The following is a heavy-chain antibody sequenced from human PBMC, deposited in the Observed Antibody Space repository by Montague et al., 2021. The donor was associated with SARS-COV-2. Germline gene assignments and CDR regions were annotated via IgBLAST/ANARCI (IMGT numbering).Heavy chain of an antibody. CDR1: GGSISGHY. CDR2: FDHSGDI. Sequence: SETLSLTCSVSGGSISGHYWSWIRQPPGKGLEWIGNFDHSGDIKYNPSLKSRATISADTSKNQFALRLHSVTAADTAVYYCAREFRIELWQTNWYFGLWGRGTLVTASS. CDR3: AREFRIELWQTNWYFGL. J-gene: IGHJ2*01. V-gene: IGHV4-59*11. D-gene: IGHD3-16*01.